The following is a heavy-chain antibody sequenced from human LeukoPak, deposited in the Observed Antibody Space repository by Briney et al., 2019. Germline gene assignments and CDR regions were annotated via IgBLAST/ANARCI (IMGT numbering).Heavy chain of an antibody. V-gene: IGHV4-34*01. CDR1: GGSFSGYY. CDR2: TNHSGST. J-gene: IGHJ4*02. Sequence: PSETLSLTCAVYGGSFSGYYWSWIRQPPGKGLEWIGETNHSGSTNYNPSLKSRVTISVDTSKNQFSLKLSSVTAADTAVYYCARRGNLWARWGQGTLVTVSS. D-gene: IGHD2/OR15-2a*01. CDR3: ARRGNLWAR.